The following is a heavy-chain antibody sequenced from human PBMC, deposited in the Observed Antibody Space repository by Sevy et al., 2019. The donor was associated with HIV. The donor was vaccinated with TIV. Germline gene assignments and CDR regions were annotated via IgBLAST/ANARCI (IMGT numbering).Heavy chain of an antibody. V-gene: IGHV3-7*01. Sequence: QAGGSLRLSCVTSGLTFGLYWMSWVRQAPGKGLEWVANINTDGREKYYVDSVTGRFTLSRDNAKNSLYLQMNSLRAEDTAVYYCASSLSKHLGTFDIWGRGTMVTVSS. D-gene: IGHD3-16*01. J-gene: IGHJ3*02. CDR3: ASSLSKHLGTFDI. CDR1: GLTFGLYW. CDR2: INTDGREK.